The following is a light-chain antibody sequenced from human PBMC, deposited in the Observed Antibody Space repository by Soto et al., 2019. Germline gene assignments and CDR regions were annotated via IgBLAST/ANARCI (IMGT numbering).Light chain of an antibody. V-gene: IGKV1-39*01. CDR1: LTIGDY. CDR3: QQTYNLPRT. Sequence: DIKMTQSPSSLSASVGDRVTITCRASLTIGDYLSWFQQKVGKPPTLLIYGASALQSGVPARFSGSGSGTDFTLTINNMQREDFATYDCQQTYNLPRTFGQGTKVDI. CDR2: GAS. J-gene: IGKJ1*01.